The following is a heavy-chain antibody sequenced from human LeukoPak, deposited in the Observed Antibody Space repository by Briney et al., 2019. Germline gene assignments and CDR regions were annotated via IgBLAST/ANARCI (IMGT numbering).Heavy chain of an antibody. CDR3: AKTQGSGSYYNHAFDI. V-gene: IGHV3-30*02. J-gene: IGHJ3*02. CDR2: IRYDGSNK. Sequence: GGSLRLSCAASGFTFSSYGMHWVRQAPGKGLEWVAFIRYDGSNKYYADSVKGRFTISRDNSKNTLYLQMNSLRAEDTAVYYCAKTQGSGSYYNHAFDIWGQGTMVTVSS. CDR1: GFTFSSYG. D-gene: IGHD3-10*01.